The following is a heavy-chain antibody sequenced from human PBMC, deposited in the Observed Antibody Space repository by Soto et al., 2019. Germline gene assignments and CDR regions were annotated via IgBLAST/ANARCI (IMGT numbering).Heavy chain of an antibody. D-gene: IGHD5-18*01. J-gene: IGHJ4*02. CDR2: ISSSGSNI. CDR3: AREIGYSYGPFDY. V-gene: IGHV3-11*01. Sequence: PGGSLRLSCAASGFTFSDYCTSWIRQAPGKGLEWVSYISSSGSNIYYADSVKGRFTISRDNAKNSLYLQMNSLRAEDTAVYYCAREIGYSYGPFDYWGQGTLVTVSS. CDR1: GFTFSDYC.